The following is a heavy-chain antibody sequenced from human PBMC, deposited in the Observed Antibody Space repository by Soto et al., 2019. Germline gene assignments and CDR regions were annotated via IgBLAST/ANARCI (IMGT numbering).Heavy chain of an antibody. CDR1: GYTFTTNG. V-gene: IGHV1-3*01. D-gene: IGHD5-12*01. Sequence: QVQLVQSGAEVKKPGASVKVSCKASGYTFTTNGIHWVRQAPGQRLEWMGWINPGSGETKYSQNFQGRVTLTRDTSASTAYMDLSSLRSEDTAVYYCASRPDLWMGPFDYWGQGTLVTVSS. J-gene: IGHJ4*02. CDR3: ASRPDLWMGPFDY. CDR2: INPGSGET.